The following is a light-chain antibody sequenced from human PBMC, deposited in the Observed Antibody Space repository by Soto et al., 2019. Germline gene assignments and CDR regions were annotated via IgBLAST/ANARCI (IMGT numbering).Light chain of an antibody. Sequence: DIQMTQSPSSLSASVGDGVTITCRASQSIRSYLSWYQQKPGKAPKLLIYDASSLHSGVPSRFSGSGSGTDFTLTISTLQPEDFATYFCQQSYSTPLTFXQGTKVDIK. CDR2: DAS. CDR1: QSIRSY. J-gene: IGKJ1*01. CDR3: QQSYSTPLT. V-gene: IGKV1-39*01.